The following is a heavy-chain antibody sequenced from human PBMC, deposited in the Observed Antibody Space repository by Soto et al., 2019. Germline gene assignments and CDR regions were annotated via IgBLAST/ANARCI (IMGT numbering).Heavy chain of an antibody. CDR3: ARRGSGSYSDY. J-gene: IGHJ4*02. CDR1: GGSISSSSYY. D-gene: IGHD3-10*01. V-gene: IGHV4-39*01. CDR2: IYYSGST. Sequence: QLQLQESGPGLVKPSETLSLTCTVSGGSISSSSYYWGWIRQPPGKELEWIGSIYYSGSTYYNPSLKSRVTISVDTSKNQFSLKLSSVTAADTAVYYCARRGSGSYSDYWGQGTLVTVSS.